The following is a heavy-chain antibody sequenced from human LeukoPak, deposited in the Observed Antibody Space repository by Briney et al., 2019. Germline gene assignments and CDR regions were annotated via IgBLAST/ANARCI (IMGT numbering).Heavy chain of an antibody. V-gene: IGHV1-2*02. CDR1: GYTFTGYY. D-gene: IGHD2-2*01. Sequence: ASVKVSCKASGYTFTGYYMHWVRQAPGQGLEWMGWINPNSGGTNYAQKFQGRVTMTRDTSISTAYMELSRLRSDDTAVYYCARAVTRYCSSTSYYYVIWGQGTMVTVSS. CDR2: INPNSGGT. J-gene: IGHJ3*02. CDR3: ARAVTRYCSSTSYYYVI.